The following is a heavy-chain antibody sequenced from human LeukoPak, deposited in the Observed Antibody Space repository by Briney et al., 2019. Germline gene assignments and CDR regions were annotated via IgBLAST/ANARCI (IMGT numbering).Heavy chain of an antibody. V-gene: IGHV3-21*01. CDR1: GLIFSDYS. CDR3: VRLRRNSDRSGYYYYYDY. J-gene: IGHJ4*02. D-gene: IGHD3-22*01. CDR2: VNCTSSYI. Sequence: PGGSLRLSCAVSGLIFSDYSFNWVRQAPGKGLEWVSSVNCTSSYIYYGDAVRGGFTISRDNAKSSVFLQMNSLRALDTSVYYCVRLRRNSDRSGYYYYYDYWGQGILFTVSS.